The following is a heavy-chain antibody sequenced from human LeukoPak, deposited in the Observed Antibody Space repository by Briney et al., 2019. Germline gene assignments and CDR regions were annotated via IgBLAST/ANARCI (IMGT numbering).Heavy chain of an antibody. CDR1: GLTFSKYG. V-gene: IGHV3-48*03. CDR3: ARDRMVYAPKYYYYGMDV. CDR2: ISSSGSTI. D-gene: IGHD2-8*01. Sequence: GGSLRLSCAASGLTFSKYGMHWVRQAPGKGLEWVSYISSSGSTIYYADSVKGRFTISRDNAKNSLYLQMNSLRAEDTAVYYCARDRMVYAPKYYYYGMDVWGQGTTVTVPS. J-gene: IGHJ6*02.